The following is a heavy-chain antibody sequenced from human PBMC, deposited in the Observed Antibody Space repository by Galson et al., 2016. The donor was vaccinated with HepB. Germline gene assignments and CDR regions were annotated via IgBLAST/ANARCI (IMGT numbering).Heavy chain of an antibody. CDR1: GGTFTNYA. CDR2: ITPLFGTT. CDR3: ARGWELLDY. Sequence: SVKVSCKVSGGTFTNYAINWVRQAPGQGLEWMGGITPLFGTTNYAQNFQGRVTIHADASTSTAYMELSSLTSEDTAVYYWARGWELLDYWSQGTLHTFSS. J-gene: IGHJ4*02. V-gene: IGHV1-69*13. D-gene: IGHD1-26*01.